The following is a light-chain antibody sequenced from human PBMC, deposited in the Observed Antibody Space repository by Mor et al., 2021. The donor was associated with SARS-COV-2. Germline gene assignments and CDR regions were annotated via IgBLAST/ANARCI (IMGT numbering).Light chain of an antibody. J-gene: IGLJ2*01. CDR3: NYRDSSGYPVI. CDR2: RQH. V-gene: IGLV3-19*01. Sequence: LLVIYRQHNRPSGIPDRFSGSSSGNTASLTITASQAEDEADYYCNYRDSSGYPVIFGGGTKLTVL.